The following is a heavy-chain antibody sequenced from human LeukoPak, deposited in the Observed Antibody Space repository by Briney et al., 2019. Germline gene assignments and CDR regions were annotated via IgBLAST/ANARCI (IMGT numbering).Heavy chain of an antibody. Sequence: GGSLRLSCAASGFAFSSYAMSGVRQAPGKGLEWVSAISGSGGSTYYADSVKGRFTISRDNSKNTLYLQMNSLRAEDTAVYYCAKRTGYGSGSYWIAYWGQGTLVTASS. CDR1: GFAFSSYA. V-gene: IGHV3-23*01. CDR3: AKRTGYGSGSYWIAY. CDR2: ISGSGGST. D-gene: IGHD3-10*01. J-gene: IGHJ4*02.